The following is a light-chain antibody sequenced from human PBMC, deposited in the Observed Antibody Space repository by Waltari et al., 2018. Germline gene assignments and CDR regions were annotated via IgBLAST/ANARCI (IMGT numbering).Light chain of an antibody. CDR2: AAS. Sequence: DIQMTQSPSSLSASVGDRVTITCRASQSISSYLNWYQQKPGKAPKLLIYAASSLQSGVPSRFSGSGSGTDFTLTISSLQPEDFATYYCQQSYSTPPTFGGGTKVGSN. J-gene: IGKJ4*01. CDR3: QQSYSTPPT. V-gene: IGKV1-39*01. CDR1: QSISSY.